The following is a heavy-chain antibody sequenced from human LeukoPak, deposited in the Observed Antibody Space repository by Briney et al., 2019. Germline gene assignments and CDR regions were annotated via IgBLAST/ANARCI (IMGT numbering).Heavy chain of an antibody. CDR2: ISSNGGSI. D-gene: IGHD6-19*01. Sequence: GGSLRLSCAASGFTFSNAWMHWVRQAPGKELEYVSAISSNGGSIHYANSVKGRFTISRDNSKNTLYLQMDSLRAEDMAVYYCARDTCGCGSGWHLYWYFDLWGRGTLVTVSS. V-gene: IGHV3-64*01. CDR1: GFTFSNAW. CDR3: ARDTCGCGSGWHLYWYFDL. J-gene: IGHJ2*01.